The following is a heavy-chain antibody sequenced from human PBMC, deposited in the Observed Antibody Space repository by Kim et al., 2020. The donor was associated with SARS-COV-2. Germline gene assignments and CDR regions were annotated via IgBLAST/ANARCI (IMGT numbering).Heavy chain of an antibody. CDR3: AMLSSGLQVFDY. J-gene: IGHJ4*02. V-gene: IGHV4-31*03. CDR2: IYYSGNT. Sequence: SETLSLTCTVSGGSISSGGYYWSWIRQHPGKGLEWIGYIYYSGNTSYNPSLKSRVTISVDTSKNQFSLKLSSVTAADTAVYYCAMLSSGLQVFDYWGQGTLVTVSS. CDR1: GGSISSGGYY. D-gene: IGHD6-19*01.